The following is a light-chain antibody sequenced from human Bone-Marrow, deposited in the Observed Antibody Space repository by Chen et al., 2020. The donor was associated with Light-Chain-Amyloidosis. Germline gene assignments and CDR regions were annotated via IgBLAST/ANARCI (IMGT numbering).Light chain of an antibody. V-gene: IGLV2-23*01. CDR3: CSSSDTDTLI. Sequence: QSALTQPASVAGSVGQSITIPCTGTSTDVGHYNLVPWYQQHPGEAPKLMIYEDSERPSGVSNRCSGSKSGNTASLTISGLQTEDQADYYCCSSSDTDTLIFGTGTRLTVL. CDR1: STDVGHYNL. J-gene: IGLJ2*01. CDR2: EDS.